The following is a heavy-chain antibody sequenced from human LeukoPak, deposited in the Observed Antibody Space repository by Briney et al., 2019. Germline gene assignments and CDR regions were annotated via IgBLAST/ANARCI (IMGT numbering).Heavy chain of an antibody. CDR2: ISWDGGST. J-gene: IGHJ6*03. CDR3: AKDKAYYDSTCMDV. Sequence: GGSLRLSCAASGFTFDDYTMHWVRHAPGKGLEWVSLISWDGGSTYYADSVKGRFTISRDNSKNSLYLQMNSLRTEDTALYYCAKDKAYYDSTCMDVWGKGTTVTVSS. D-gene: IGHD3-22*01. CDR1: GFTFDDYT. V-gene: IGHV3-43*01.